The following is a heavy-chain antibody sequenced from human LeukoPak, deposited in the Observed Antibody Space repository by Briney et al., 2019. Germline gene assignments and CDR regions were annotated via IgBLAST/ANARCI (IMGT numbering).Heavy chain of an antibody. J-gene: IGHJ4*02. D-gene: IGHD3-10*01. Sequence: GGSLRLSCAASGFTFSSYAMSWVRQAPGKGLEWVSAISGSGGSTYYADSVKGRFAISRDNSKNTLYLQMNSLRAEDTAVYYCAKDLWFGELLSPFDYWGQGTLVTVSS. CDR3: AKDLWFGELLSPFDY. V-gene: IGHV3-23*01. CDR2: ISGSGGST. CDR1: GFTFSSYA.